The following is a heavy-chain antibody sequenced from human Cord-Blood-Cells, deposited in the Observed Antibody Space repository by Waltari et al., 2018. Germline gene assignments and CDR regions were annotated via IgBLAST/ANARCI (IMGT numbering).Heavy chain of an antibody. CDR3: ARSDSSSWYVNFQH. V-gene: IGHV2-26*01. Sequence: QVTLKESGPVLVTPTETLTLTCTVPGFPLSNARMGVSWIRQPPGKALEWLAHIFSNDEKSYSTSLKSRLTISKDTSKSQVVLTMTNMDPVDTATYYCARSDSSSWYVNFQHWGQGTLVTVSS. J-gene: IGHJ1*01. D-gene: IGHD6-13*01. CDR2: IFSNDEK. CDR1: GFPLSNARMG.